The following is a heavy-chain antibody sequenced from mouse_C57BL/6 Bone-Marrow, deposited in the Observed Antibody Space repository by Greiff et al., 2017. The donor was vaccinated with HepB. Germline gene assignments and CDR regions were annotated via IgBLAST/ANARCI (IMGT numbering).Heavy chain of an antibody. CDR3: ARLIGSRGDY. CDR1: GYTFTSYW. Sequence: VQLQQSGAELVKPGASVKLSCKASGYTFTSYWMHWVKQRPGQGLEWIGMIHPNSGSTNYNEKFKSKATLTVDKSSSTAYMKLSSLTSEDSAVYYCARLIGSRGDYWGQGTTLTVSS. D-gene: IGHD1-1*01. CDR2: IHPNSGST. V-gene: IGHV1-64*01. J-gene: IGHJ2*01.